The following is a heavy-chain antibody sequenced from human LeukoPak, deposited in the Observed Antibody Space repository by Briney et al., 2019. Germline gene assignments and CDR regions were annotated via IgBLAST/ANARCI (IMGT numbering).Heavy chain of an antibody. J-gene: IGHJ4*02. CDR3: SRGLDSRKLGY. Sequence: PSETLSLTCTVSGASFSSGDQYWNWIRQSPGKGQEWIGSIHPSGRLYNNPYLESRVTISIDTSKNQFSLNLNSVTAADTAVYFCSRGLDSRKLGYWGQGTLVTVSS. V-gene: IGHV4-31*03. D-gene: IGHD3-22*01. CDR2: IHPSGRL. CDR1: GASFSSGDQY.